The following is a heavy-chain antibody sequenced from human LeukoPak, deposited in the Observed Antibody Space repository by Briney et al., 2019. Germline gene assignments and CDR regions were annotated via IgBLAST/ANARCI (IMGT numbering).Heavy chain of an antibody. V-gene: IGHV3-30*02. Sequence: GGSLRLSCAASGFTFSSYGMHWVRQAPGKGLEWVAFIRYDGSNKYYADSVKGRFTISKGNSKNTLYLQMNSLRAEDTAVYYCAKDGGTIFGVVIYYWGQGTLVTVSS. CDR3: AKDGGTIFGVVIYY. CDR2: IRYDGSNK. CDR1: GFTFSSYG. J-gene: IGHJ4*02. D-gene: IGHD3-3*01.